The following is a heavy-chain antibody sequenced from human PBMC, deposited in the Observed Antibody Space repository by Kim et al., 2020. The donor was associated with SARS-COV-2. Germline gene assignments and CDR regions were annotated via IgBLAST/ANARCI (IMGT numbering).Heavy chain of an antibody. J-gene: IGHJ4*02. Sequence: GSLRLSCAASGFTFSASYMGWIRQAPGKGLEWISYISPSSTTIYYADSEKGRFIISRDNTKNSLYLQMNSLRAEDTAVYYCAREGRGFDYWGQGTLVTVSS. CDR3: AREGRGFDY. CDR1: GFTFSASY. V-gene: IGHV3-11*01. CDR2: ISPSSTTI.